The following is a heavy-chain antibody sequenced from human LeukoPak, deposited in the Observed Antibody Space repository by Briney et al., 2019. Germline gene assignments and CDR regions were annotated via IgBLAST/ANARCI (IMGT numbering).Heavy chain of an antibody. Sequence: PGGSLRLSCAASGFTFSSYSMNWVRQAPGRGLEWVSSTTGSSSYIYYADSVKGRFTISRDNAKNSLYLQMNSLRAEDTAVYYCARDPEGDYWGQGTLVTVSS. J-gene: IGHJ4*02. CDR3: ARDPEGDY. CDR1: GFTFSSYS. CDR2: TTGSSSYI. V-gene: IGHV3-21*01.